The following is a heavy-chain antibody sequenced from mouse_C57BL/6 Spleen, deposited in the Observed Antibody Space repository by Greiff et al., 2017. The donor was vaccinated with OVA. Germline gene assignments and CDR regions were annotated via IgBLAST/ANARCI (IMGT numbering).Heavy chain of an antibody. CDR2: ISSGSSTI. CDR1: GFTFSDYG. CDR3: ARGHGRDY. D-gene: IGHD1-1*01. V-gene: IGHV5-17*01. J-gene: IGHJ2*01. Sequence: EVQGVESGGGLVKPGGSLKLSCAASGFTFSDYGMYWVRQAPEKGLEWVAYISSGSSTIYYADTVKGRFTISRDNAKNTLFLQMTSLRSEDTAMYYCARGHGRDYWGQGTTLTVSS.